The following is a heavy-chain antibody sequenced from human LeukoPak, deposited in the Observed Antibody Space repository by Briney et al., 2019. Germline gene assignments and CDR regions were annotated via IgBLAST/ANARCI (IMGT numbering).Heavy chain of an antibody. D-gene: IGHD3-9*01. Sequence: PGGSLRLSCAVSGFTFTSYWMSWVRQAPGKGLEWVANINEDGSYKYHADSVKGRLTISRDNAKNSLYLQMNSLRAEDTALYYCAKDNGYDILTGYYDYWGQGTLVTVSS. CDR1: GFTFTSYW. CDR3: AKDNGYDILTGYYDY. CDR2: INEDGSYK. V-gene: IGHV3-7*03. J-gene: IGHJ4*02.